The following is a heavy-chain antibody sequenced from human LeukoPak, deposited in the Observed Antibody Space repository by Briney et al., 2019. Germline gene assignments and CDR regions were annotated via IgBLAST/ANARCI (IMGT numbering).Heavy chain of an antibody. D-gene: IGHD2-21*02. V-gene: IGHV4-39*01. CDR2: IYYGGRT. CDR1: DGSISSSSYY. CDR3: ARRALSGDEGIY. J-gene: IGHJ4*02. Sequence: PSETLSLTCTVSDGSISSSSYYWGWIRQPPGKGLEWIGSIYYGGRTYYNPSLKSRGTMSVDTSKTQVSLKLSSLTAADTAVYYCARRALSGDEGIYWGQGTLVTVSS.